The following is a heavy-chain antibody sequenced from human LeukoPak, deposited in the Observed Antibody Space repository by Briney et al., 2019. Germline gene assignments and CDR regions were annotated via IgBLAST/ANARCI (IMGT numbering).Heavy chain of an antibody. D-gene: IGHD6-19*01. CDR3: ARDQKYSSGWCDYYYGMDV. J-gene: IGHJ6*02. CDR1: GFTFSSYA. CDR2: ISYDGSNK. Sequence: GGSLRLSCAASGFTFSSYAMHWVRQAPGRGLEWVAVISYDGSNKYYADSVKGRFTISRDNSKNTLYLQMNSLRAEDTAVYYCARDQKYSSGWCDYYYGMDVWGQGTTVTVSS. V-gene: IGHV3-30-3*01.